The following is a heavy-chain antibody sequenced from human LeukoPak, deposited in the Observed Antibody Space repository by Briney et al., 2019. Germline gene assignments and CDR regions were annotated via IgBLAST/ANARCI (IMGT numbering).Heavy chain of an antibody. J-gene: IGHJ4*02. Sequence: SETLSLTCAVYGGSFSGYYWSWIRQPPGKGLEWIGEINHSGSTNYNPSLKNRVTISVDTSKNQFSLKLSSVTAADTAVYYCARRGDGYNSFRAYDYWGQGTLVTVSS. CDR1: GGSFSGYY. V-gene: IGHV4-34*01. CDR2: INHSGST. D-gene: IGHD5-24*01. CDR3: ARRGDGYNSFRAYDY.